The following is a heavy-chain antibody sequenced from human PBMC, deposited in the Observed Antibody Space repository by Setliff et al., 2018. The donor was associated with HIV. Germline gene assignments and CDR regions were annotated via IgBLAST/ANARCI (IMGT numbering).Heavy chain of an antibody. CDR1: GFIFTDYQ. V-gene: IGHV1-2*06. Sequence: ASVKVSCKASGFIFTDYQIHWVRQAPGQGLEWMGRFNPNSGVTSSPQKFQGRVTMTRDTSINTAYMELSRLTSQDTAVYYCARERATGKPPLLNWYFDLWGRGTLVTVSS. CDR2: FNPNSGVT. J-gene: IGHJ2*01. CDR3: ARERATGKPPLLNWYFDL. D-gene: IGHD1-1*01.